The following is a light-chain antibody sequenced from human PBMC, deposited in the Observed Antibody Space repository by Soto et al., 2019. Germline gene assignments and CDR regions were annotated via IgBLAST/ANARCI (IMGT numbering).Light chain of an antibody. Sequence: QSVLTQPASVSESPGQSITISCSGTDGDIGAYNYVAWYQQHPGKAPKLIIFEVSDRPSGISTRFSGSKSGNTASLTISGLQPEDEADYFCSSYTTTTTLLFGPGTKLTVL. CDR1: DGDIGAYNY. V-gene: IGLV2-14*01. CDR3: SSYTTTTTLL. J-gene: IGLJ1*01. CDR2: EVS.